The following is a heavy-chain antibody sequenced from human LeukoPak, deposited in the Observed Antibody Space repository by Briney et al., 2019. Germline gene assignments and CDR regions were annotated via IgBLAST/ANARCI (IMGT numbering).Heavy chain of an antibody. CDR3: ARDGSSSSGSYYYYGMDV. D-gene: IGHD6-6*01. CDR2: IIPIFGTV. CDR1: GGTFSSYA. Sequence: SVTVSCKASGGTFSSYAISWVRQAPGQGLEWMGGIIPIFGTVNYAQKFQGRVTITADESTSTAYMELSSLRSEDTAVYYCARDGSSSSGSYYYYGMDVWGQGTTVTVSS. V-gene: IGHV1-69*13. J-gene: IGHJ6*02.